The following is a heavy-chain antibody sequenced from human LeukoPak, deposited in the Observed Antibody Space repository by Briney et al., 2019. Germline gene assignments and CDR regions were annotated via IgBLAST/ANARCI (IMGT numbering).Heavy chain of an antibody. CDR1: GGSISGYY. J-gene: IGHJ5*02. CDR2: IHYSGST. Sequence: PSETLSLTCTVSGGSISGYYWTWIRQPPGRGLEWIGYIHYSGSTNYNPSLKSRVTISVDTSKSQFSLKLSSVTAADTAVYYCARVIAAGTGWFDHWGQGTLVTVSS. D-gene: IGHD6-13*01. V-gene: IGHV4-59*08. CDR3: ARVIAAGTGWFDH.